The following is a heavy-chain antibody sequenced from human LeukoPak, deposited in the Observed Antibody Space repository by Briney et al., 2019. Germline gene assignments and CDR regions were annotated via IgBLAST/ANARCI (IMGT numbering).Heavy chain of an antibody. D-gene: IGHD2-21*02. V-gene: IGHV3-21*01. CDR2: ISNSSSYI. J-gene: IGHJ4*02. CDR1: GFTFSSYS. CDR3: ARVGDPWYFDY. Sequence: GGSLRLSCAASGFTFSSYSMNWVRQAPGKGLEWVSSISNSSSYICYADSVKGRFTISRDNAKNSLYLQMNSLRAEDTAVYYCARVGDPWYFDYWGQGTLVTVSS.